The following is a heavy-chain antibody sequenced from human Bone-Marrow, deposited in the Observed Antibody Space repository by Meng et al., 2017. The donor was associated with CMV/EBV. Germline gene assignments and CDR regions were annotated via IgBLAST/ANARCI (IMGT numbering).Heavy chain of an antibody. CDR1: GGTFSSYA. Sequence: SVKVSCKASGGTFSSYAISWVRQAPGQGLEWMGGIIPILGIANYAQKFQGRVTITADKSTSTAYMELSSLRSEDTAVYYCPRVGDVVVPAGDYYYGMDVWGQGTTVTVSS. V-gene: IGHV1-69*10. CDR2: IIPILGIA. J-gene: IGHJ6*02. CDR3: PRVGDVVVPAGDYYYGMDV. D-gene: IGHD2-2*01.